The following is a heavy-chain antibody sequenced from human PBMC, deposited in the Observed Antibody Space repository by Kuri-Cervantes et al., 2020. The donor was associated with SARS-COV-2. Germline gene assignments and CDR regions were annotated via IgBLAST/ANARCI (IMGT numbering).Heavy chain of an antibody. D-gene: IGHD2-2*01. Sequence: SETLSLTCTVSGGSISSGGYYWSWIRQPPGKGLEWIGYNYYSGSTNYNPSLKSRVTISVDTSKNQFSLKLSSVTAADTAVYYCARGVVVVPAAVIFFDYWGQGTLVTVSS. CDR1: GGSISSGGYY. CDR2: NYYSGST. V-gene: IGHV4-61*08. CDR3: ARGVVVVPAAVIFFDY. J-gene: IGHJ4*02.